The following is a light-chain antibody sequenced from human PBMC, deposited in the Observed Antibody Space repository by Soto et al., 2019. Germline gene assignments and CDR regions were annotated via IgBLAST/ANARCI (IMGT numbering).Light chain of an antibody. V-gene: IGLV1-44*01. CDR3: AAWDDILGGPV. CDR2: SDD. CDR1: SSNIGSNT. Sequence: QAVVTQPPSASGTPGQRVTISCSGSSSNIGSNTVNWYQRLPGAAPKVLIYSDDQRPSRVPDRFSGSKSGTSASLAISGLQSEDEADYYCAAWDDILGGPVFGGGTKVTVL. J-gene: IGLJ3*02.